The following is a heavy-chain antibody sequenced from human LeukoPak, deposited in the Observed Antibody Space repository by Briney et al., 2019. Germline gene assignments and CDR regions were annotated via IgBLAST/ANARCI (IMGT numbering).Heavy chain of an antibody. J-gene: IGHJ4*02. Sequence: SQTLSLTCSISGDSVSTDTAAWNWIRQSPSRGLEWLGRTHYRSKWYNDYAVTVKSRITINPDTSKNQFSLQLNSVTPEDTAVYYCARDRLWAFDSWGQGTLVTVSS. CDR1: GDSVSTDTAA. CDR3: ARDRLWAFDS. D-gene: IGHD6-6*01. V-gene: IGHV6-1*01. CDR2: THYRSKWYN.